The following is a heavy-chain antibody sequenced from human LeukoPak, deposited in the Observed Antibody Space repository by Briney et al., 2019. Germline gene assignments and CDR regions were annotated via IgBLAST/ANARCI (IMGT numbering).Heavy chain of an antibody. CDR1: GGSISSYY. CDR2: IYYSGST. D-gene: IGHD6-13*01. V-gene: IGHV4-59*01. Sequence: PSETLSLTCTVSGGSISSYYWSWIRQPPGKGLEWIGCIYYSGSTNYNPSLKSRVTISVDTSKNQFSLKLSSVTAADTAVYYCARGYSSSWRGAFDIWGQGTMVTVSS. CDR3: ARGYSSSWRGAFDI. J-gene: IGHJ3*02.